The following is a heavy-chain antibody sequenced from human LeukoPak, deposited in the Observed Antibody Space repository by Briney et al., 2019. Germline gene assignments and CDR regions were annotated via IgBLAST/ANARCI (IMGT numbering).Heavy chain of an antibody. J-gene: IGHJ4*02. CDR2: ISGYNDKT. Sequence: ASVKVSCKASGYTFTTHGISWVRQAPGQGLEWMGWISGYNDKTHYAQRFQGRVTLTADTSTSTAYMELRSLRSDDTAVYYCAREFIVGGRGLLFYLDYWGQGSLVTVSS. CDR1: GYTFTTHG. D-gene: IGHD1-26*01. V-gene: IGHV1-18*01. CDR3: AREFIVGGRGLLFYLDY.